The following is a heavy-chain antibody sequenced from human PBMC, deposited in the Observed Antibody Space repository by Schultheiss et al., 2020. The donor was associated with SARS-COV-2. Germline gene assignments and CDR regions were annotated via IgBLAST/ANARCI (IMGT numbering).Heavy chain of an antibody. Sequence: SETLSLTCAVYGGSFSGYYWSWIRQHPGKGLEWIGYIYYSGSTYYNPSLKSRVTISVDTSKNQFSLKLSSVTAADTAVYYCARRLNWNYDYWGQGTLVTVSS. CDR3: ARRLNWNYDY. V-gene: IGHV4-34*01. CDR1: GGSFSGYY. D-gene: IGHD1-7*01. J-gene: IGHJ4*02. CDR2: IYYSGST.